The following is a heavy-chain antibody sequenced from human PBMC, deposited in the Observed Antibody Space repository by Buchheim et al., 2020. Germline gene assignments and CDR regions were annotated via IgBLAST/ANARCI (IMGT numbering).Heavy chain of an antibody. J-gene: IGHJ6*03. CDR1: GYTFTSYD. D-gene: IGHD2-15*01. CDR2: MNPNSGNT. V-gene: IGHV1-8*01. CDR3: AREAGYCSGGSCYLQLYYYYYMDV. Sequence: QVQLVQSGAEVKKPGASVKVSCKASGYTFTSYDINWVRQATGQGLEWMGWMNPNSGNTGYAQKFQGRVTMTRNTSISTAYMELSSLRSEDTAVYYCAREAGYCSGGSCYLQLYYYYYMDVWGKGTT.